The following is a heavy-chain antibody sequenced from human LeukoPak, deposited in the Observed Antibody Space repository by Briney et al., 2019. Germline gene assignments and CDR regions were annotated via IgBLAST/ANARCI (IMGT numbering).Heavy chain of an antibody. V-gene: IGHV4-38-2*01. CDR3: ARHGEDIVVVPAAIMYGWFDP. J-gene: IGHJ5*02. D-gene: IGHD2-2*02. Sequence: SETLSLTCAVSGYSISSGYYWGWIRQPPGKGLEWIGSIYHSGSTYYNPSLKSRVTISVDTSKNQFSLKLSPVTAADTAVYYCARHGEDIVVVPAAIMYGWFDPWGQGTLVTVSS. CDR1: GYSISSGYY. CDR2: IYHSGST.